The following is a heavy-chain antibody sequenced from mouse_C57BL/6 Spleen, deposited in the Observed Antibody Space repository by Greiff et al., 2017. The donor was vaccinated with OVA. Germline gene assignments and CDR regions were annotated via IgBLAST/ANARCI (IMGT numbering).Heavy chain of an antibody. CDR1: GYTFTSYW. J-gene: IGHJ2*01. D-gene: IGHD4-1*01. CDR2: IHPSDSDT. Sequence: QVQLQQPGAELVKPGASVKVSCKASGYTFTSYWMHWVQQTPGQGLEWIGRIHPSDSDTNYNQYFKGKGTLTVNTSSNTAYMQLSRLTSEASAVYYCALATHWDDDFDYWGQGTTLTVSS. V-gene: IGHV1-74*01. CDR3: ALATHWDDDFDY.